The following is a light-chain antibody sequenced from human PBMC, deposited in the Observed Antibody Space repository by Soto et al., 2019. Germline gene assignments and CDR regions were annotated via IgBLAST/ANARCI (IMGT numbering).Light chain of an antibody. CDR1: QSVRSN. CDR3: QQYNNWPPT. Sequence: EIVMTQSPATLSVSPGERATLSCRASQSVRSNLGWYQQKSGQAPRLLIYGASTRAPGAPARFSGSGSGTEFTLTISSLQSEDFAVYYCQQYNNWPPTFGQGTKVEIK. J-gene: IGKJ1*01. CDR2: GAS. V-gene: IGKV3-15*01.